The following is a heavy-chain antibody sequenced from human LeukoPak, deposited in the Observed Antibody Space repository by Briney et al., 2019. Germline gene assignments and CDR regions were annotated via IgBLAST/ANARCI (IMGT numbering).Heavy chain of an antibody. CDR2: IRSSRSYI. V-gene: IGHV3-21*01. D-gene: IGHD3-10*01. Sequence: GGSLSLSSPPSGFTSSRKSINWVSQAPGEGMEWVSSIRSSRSYIYYADSVKGRFTISRDNAKNSLYLQMNSLRAEDTAVYYCARDYYGSGSLFDYWGQGTLVTVSS. CDR3: ARDYYGSGSLFDY. CDR1: GFTSSRKS. J-gene: IGHJ4*02.